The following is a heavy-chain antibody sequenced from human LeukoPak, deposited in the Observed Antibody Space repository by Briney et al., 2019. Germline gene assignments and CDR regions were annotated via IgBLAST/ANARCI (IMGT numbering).Heavy chain of an antibody. CDR2: INPNSGGT. CDR3: AIHYDSSGYYYDY. D-gene: IGHD3-22*01. V-gene: IGHV1-2*02. CDR1: GYTFTGYY. J-gene: IGHJ4*02. Sequence: ASVKVSCKASGYTFTGYYMHWVRQAPGQGLEWMGWINPNSGGTNYAQKFQGRVTMTRDTSISTAYMELSRLRSDDTAVHYCAIHYDSSGYYYDYWGQGTLVTVSS.